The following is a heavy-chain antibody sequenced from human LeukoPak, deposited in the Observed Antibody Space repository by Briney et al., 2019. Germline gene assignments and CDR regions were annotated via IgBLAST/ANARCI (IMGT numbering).Heavy chain of an antibody. CDR2: ISYDGSNK. D-gene: IGHD3-10*01. J-gene: IGHJ5*02. CDR1: GFTFSSYA. Sequence: GGSLRLSCAASGFTFSSYAMRWVRQAPGKGLEWVAVISYDGSNKYYADSVKGRFTISRDNSKNTLYLQMNSLRAEDTAVYYCAREQLLWFGELLPRGWFDPWGQGTLVTVSS. CDR3: AREQLLWFGELLPRGWFDP. V-gene: IGHV3-30-3*01.